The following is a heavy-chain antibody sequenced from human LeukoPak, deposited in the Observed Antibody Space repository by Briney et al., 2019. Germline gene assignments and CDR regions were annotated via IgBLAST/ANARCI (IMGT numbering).Heavy chain of an antibody. J-gene: IGHJ5*02. V-gene: IGHV1-18*01. D-gene: IGHD4-23*01. CDR1: GGTFSSYA. CDR2: ISAYNGNT. CDR3: ARDRRATVVIDWFDP. Sequence: GSSVKVSCKASGGTFSSYAISWVRQAPGQGLEWMGWISAYNGNTNYAQKLQGRVTMTTDTSTSTAYMELRSLRSDDTAVYYCARDRRATVVIDWFDPWGQGTLVTVSS.